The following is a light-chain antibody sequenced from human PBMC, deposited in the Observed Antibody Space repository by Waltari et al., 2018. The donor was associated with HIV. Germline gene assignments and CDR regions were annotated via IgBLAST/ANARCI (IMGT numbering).Light chain of an antibody. J-gene: IGLJ1*01. CDR3: AAWNDRLSGYV. CDR2: TNK. V-gene: IGLV1-47*01. Sequence: QSVLTQPPSASGTPGQSVTISCSGSSSNIGRNYVYWYQQLPGTAPKLLIYTNKQRPSGVPDRFSGSKSGTSASLAISGLRSEDEADYYCAAWNDRLSGYVFGTGTKVTV. CDR1: SSNIGRNY.